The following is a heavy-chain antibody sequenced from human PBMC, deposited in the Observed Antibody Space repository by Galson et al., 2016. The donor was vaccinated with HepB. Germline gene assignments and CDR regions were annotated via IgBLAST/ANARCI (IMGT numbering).Heavy chain of an antibody. V-gene: IGHV4-34*01. CDR2: INHSGST. Sequence: LSLTCAVYGGSFSGYYWSWIRQPPGKGLEWIGEINHSGSTNYNPSLKSRVTISVDTSKNQFSLKLSSVTAADTAVYYCARGDNPDYGDYASAYYYMDVWGKGTTVTASS. CDR1: GGSFSGYY. CDR3: ARGDNPDYGDYASAYYYMDV. D-gene: IGHD4-17*01. J-gene: IGHJ6*03.